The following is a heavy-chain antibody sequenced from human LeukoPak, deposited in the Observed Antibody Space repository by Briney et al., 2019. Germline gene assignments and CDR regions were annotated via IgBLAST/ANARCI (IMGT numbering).Heavy chain of an antibody. CDR1: GFTFSSYA. CDR2: ISYDGSNK. D-gene: IGHD3-9*01. V-gene: IGHV3-30*04. J-gene: IGHJ4*02. Sequence: PGRSLRLSCAASGFTFSSYAMHWDRQAPGKGLEWVAVISYDGSNKYYADSVKGRFTISRDNSKNTLYLQMNSLRAEDTAVYYCARDRKSPRYYDILTGPDYWGQGTLVTVSS. CDR3: ARDRKSPRYYDILTGPDY.